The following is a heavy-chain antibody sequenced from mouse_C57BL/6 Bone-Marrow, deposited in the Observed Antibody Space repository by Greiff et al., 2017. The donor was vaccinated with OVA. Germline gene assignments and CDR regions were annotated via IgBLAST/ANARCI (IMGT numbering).Heavy chain of an antibody. CDR3: ARSVYYYGSSYVKYFDY. D-gene: IGHD1-1*01. CDR2: INPNNGGT. V-gene: IGHV1-18*01. J-gene: IGHJ2*01. CDR1: GYTFTDYN. Sequence: VQLQQSGPELVKPGASVKIPCKASGYTFTDYNMDWVKQSHGKSLEWIGDINPNNGGTIYNQKFKGKATLTVDKSSSTAYMELRSLTSEDTAVYYWARSVYYYGSSYVKYFDYWGQGTTLTVSS.